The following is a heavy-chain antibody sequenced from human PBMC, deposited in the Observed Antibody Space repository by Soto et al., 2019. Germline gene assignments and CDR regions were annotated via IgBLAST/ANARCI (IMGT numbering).Heavy chain of an antibody. D-gene: IGHD2-2*02. Sequence: QVQLQQWGAGLLKPSETLSLTCAVFGGSFSGYYWGWIRQPPGKGLEWIGEINRDGVTNYNPSLKSRLTIAVATSKNQFSRKLNSVTAADTAVYYCARTATQCSRTSCYTVSLDFWGQGTLVTVSS. V-gene: IGHV4-34*01. CDR3: ARTATQCSRTSCYTVSLDF. CDR1: GGSFSGYY. J-gene: IGHJ4*02. CDR2: INRDGVT.